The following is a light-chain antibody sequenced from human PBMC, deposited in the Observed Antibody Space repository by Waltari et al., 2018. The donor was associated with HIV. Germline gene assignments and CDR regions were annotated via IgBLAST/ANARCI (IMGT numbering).Light chain of an antibody. CDR3: QQYNNWPLYT. V-gene: IGKV3-15*01. CDR1: QSVSSN. Sequence: EIVMTQSPATLSVSPGERATLSCRASQSVSSNLAWYQQKPGQAPRLLIYDASTRATGIPASFSGSGSGTEFTLTISSLQSEDFAVYYCQQYNNWPLYTVGQGTKVEIK. CDR2: DAS. J-gene: IGKJ2*01.